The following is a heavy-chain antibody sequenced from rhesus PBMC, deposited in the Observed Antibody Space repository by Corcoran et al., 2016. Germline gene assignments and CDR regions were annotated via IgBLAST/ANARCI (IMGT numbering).Heavy chain of an antibody. V-gene: IGHV4S7*01. J-gene: IGHJ4*01. CDR3: ARNLGYSSWSHFDY. CDR2: ISSSTGNT. D-gene: IGHD6-13*01. CDR1: GGSISSGYG. Sequence: QVQLKESGPGLVKPSETLSLTCAVSGGSISSGYGWGWIRQPPGKGLEWILTISSSTGNTYYDPSLKSRVTISKDTSKNQFSLKLSSVTAADTAVYYCARNLGYSSWSHFDYWGQGVLVTVSS.